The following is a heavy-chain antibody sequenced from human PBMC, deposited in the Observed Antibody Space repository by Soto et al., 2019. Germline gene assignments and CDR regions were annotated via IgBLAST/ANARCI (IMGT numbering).Heavy chain of an antibody. V-gene: IGHV3-23*01. D-gene: IGHD3-3*02. CDR3: AKDISGTQWIYYFDY. Sequence: EVQLLESGGGLVQPGGSLRLSCAASGFIFSNYAMSWVRQAPGKGLEWVSGISGSHGTKHYADSVRGRFTIARDNTKDTVYLQMNSLRAEDTDVYYRAKDISGTQWIYYFDYWGQGTLVTVSS. CDR1: GFIFSNYA. CDR2: ISGSHGTK. J-gene: IGHJ4*02.